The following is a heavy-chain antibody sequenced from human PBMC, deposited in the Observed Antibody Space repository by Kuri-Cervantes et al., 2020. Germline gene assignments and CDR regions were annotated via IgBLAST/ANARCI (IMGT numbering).Heavy chain of an antibody. D-gene: IGHD6-13*01. CDR2: ISWNSGSI. CDR3: ARVAAAGYYDAFDI. V-gene: IGHV3-9*01. Sequence: GGSLRLSCAASGFTFDDYAMHWVRQAPGKGLEWVSGISWNSGSIGYADSVKGRFTISRDNAKNSLYLQMNSLRAEDTAVYYCARVAAAGYYDAFDIWGQGTMVTVSS. CDR1: GFTFDDYA. J-gene: IGHJ3*02.